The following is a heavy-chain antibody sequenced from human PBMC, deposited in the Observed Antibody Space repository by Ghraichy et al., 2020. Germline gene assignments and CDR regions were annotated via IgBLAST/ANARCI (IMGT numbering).Heavy chain of an antibody. V-gene: IGHV4-59*01. D-gene: IGHD4-17*01. J-gene: IGHJ3*02. CDR3: AREGYGDYGAGAFDI. CDR2: IYYSGST. CDR1: GGSISSYY. Sequence: SETLSLTCTVSGGSISSYYWSWIRQPPGKGLEWIGYIYYSGSTNYNPSLKSRVTISVDTSKNQFSLKLSSVTAADTAVYYCAREGYGDYGAGAFDIWGQGTMVTVSS.